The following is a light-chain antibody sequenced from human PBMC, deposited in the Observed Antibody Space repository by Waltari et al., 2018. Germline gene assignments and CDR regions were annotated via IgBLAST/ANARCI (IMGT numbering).Light chain of an antibody. Sequence: NFLLPQPQSVSGSPGKTVTISFTRNSGSIAGYYVQWYQQRPGHFPTIVIFEDNQMPSGGPDRFSGSIDRSSNSASLTISGLKTEDEADYYCHSFDSSNQVFGGGTKLTVL. J-gene: IGLJ2*01. CDR2: EDN. CDR3: HSFDSSNQV. V-gene: IGLV6-57*01. CDR1: SGSIAGYY.